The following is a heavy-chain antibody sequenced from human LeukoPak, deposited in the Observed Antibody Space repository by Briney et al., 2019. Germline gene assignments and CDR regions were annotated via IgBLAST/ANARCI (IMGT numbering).Heavy chain of an antibody. J-gene: IGHJ4*02. D-gene: IGHD6-13*01. CDR2: IRYDGSNK. CDR1: GFTFSSYA. Sequence: GRSLRLSCAASGFTFSSYAMHWVRQAPGKGLEWVAFIRYDGSNKYYADSVKGRFTISRDNSKNTLYLQVNSLRPEDTAVYYCAKVQQQLLHNFDYWGQGTLVTVSS. CDR3: AKVQQQLLHNFDY. V-gene: IGHV3-30*02.